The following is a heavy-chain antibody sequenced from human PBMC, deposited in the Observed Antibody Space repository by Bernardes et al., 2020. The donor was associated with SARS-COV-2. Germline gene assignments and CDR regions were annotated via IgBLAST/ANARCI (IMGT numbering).Heavy chain of an antibody. Sequence: SDTLSLTCTVPGCAISSYYWSWIRQPPGRGLYWIRYIYYSGSTNYNPSLKSRVTISVDTSKNQFSLKLRSVTAADTAVYYCARSYGEYEFPQALQNWYFDLWGRGNLVTGSS. V-gene: IGHV4-59*08. CDR3: ARSYGEYEFPQALQNWYFDL. D-gene: IGHD4-17*01. J-gene: IGHJ2*01. CDR1: GCAISSYY. CDR2: IYYSGST.